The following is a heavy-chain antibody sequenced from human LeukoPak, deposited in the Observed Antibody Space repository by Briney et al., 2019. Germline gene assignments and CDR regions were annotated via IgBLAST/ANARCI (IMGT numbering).Heavy chain of an antibody. J-gene: IGHJ4*02. CDR1: GYTFTSYD. V-gene: IGHV1-8*01. D-gene: IGHD3-9*01. CDR3: ARAHTSYDILTGYYEFED. Sequence: ASVKVSCKASGYTFTSYDINWVRQATGQGLEWMGWMNPNSGNTDYAQKFQGRVSMTRNTSINTAYIELSSLRSEDTAVYYCARAHTSYDILTGYYEFEDWGQGALITVSS. CDR2: MNPNSGNT.